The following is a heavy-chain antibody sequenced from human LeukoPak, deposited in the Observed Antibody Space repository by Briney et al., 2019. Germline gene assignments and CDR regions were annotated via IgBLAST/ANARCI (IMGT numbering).Heavy chain of an antibody. J-gene: IGHJ4*02. CDR3: AILPLNYYGSGSFLVH. D-gene: IGHD3-10*01. CDR1: GFSFSSYV. CDR2: ISGSGGST. Sequence: GGSLRLSCAASGFSFSSYVMSWVRQAPGKGLEWVSAISGSGGSTYYADSVKGRFTISRDNSKNTLYLQMNSLRAEDTAVYYCAILPLNYYGSGSFLVHWGQGTLVTVSS. V-gene: IGHV3-23*01.